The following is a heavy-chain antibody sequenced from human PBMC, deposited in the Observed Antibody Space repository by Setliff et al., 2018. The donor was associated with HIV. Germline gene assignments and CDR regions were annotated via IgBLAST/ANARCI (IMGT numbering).Heavy chain of an antibody. Sequence: SETLSLTCAVYGGSFSGYYWTWIRQSQAKGLEWIGEVSHTGVADYNPSLKSRVSVSVDPSKNQFSLRMVSMTAADTAVYYCTRVLGISVARGVRTFDPWGQGTRVSVSS. D-gene: IGHD3-10*01. CDR1: GGSFSGYY. J-gene: IGHJ5*02. CDR2: VSHTGVA. V-gene: IGHV4-34*01. CDR3: TRVLGISVARGVRTFDP.